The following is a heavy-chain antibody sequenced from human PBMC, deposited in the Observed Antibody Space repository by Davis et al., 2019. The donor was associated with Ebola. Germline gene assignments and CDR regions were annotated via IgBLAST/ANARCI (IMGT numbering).Heavy chain of an antibody. CDR3: ARETSTGWLAQGY. D-gene: IGHD3-22*01. CDR2: ISTSGGST. CDR1: GFTFTSYA. V-gene: IGHV3-23*01. Sequence: GGSLRLSCAASGFTFTSYAMSWVRQAPGKGLEWVSAISTSGGSTYYADSVKGRFTISRDNSKNTLYLQMNSLRDEDTAVYYCARETSTGWLAQGYWGQGTLVTVSS. J-gene: IGHJ4*02.